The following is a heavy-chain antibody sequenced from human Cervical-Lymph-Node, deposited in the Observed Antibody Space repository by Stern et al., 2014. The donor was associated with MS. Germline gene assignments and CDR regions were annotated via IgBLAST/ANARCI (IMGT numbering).Heavy chain of an antibody. CDR3: ARDLKEGNIFYYNGMDV. CDR2: INAGNGNT. J-gene: IGHJ6*02. Sequence: QVQLVQSGAEVKKPGASVKVSCKASGYTFTSYAIHWVRQAPGQRPEWMGWINAGNGNTSYSKKFQGRVTFTRDTSASTAYMDLSSLRYEDTAVYYCARDLKEGNIFYYNGMDVWGQGTTVTVSS. D-gene: IGHD2/OR15-2a*01. V-gene: IGHV1-3*01. CDR1: GYTFTSYA.